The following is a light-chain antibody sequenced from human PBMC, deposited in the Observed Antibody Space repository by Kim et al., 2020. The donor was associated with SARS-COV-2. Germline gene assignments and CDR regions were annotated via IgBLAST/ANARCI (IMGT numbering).Light chain of an antibody. Sequence: RQNATPTCTGNTNNVGNEGAAWLQQHQGHPPKLLSYSNNNRPSGISERLSTSRSGNTASLTITGLQPEDEADYYCSAWDSSLSAWVFGGGTKLTVL. CDR3: SAWDSSLSAWV. J-gene: IGLJ3*02. CDR2: SNN. CDR1: TNNVGNEG. V-gene: IGLV10-54*01.